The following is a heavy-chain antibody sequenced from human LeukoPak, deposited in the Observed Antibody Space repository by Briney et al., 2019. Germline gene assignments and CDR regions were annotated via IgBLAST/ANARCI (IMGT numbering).Heavy chain of an antibody. CDR3: ARRDYYGSGSYHFDY. V-gene: IGHV4-39*01. J-gene: IGHJ4*02. D-gene: IGHD3-10*01. CDR1: GGSISSSSYY. Sequence: SETLSLTCTVSGGSISSSSYYWDWIRQPPGKGLEWIGSIYYSGSTYYSPSLKSRVTISVDTSKNQFSLKLSSVTAADTAVYYCARRDYYGSGSYHFDYWGQGTLVTVSS. CDR2: IYYSGST.